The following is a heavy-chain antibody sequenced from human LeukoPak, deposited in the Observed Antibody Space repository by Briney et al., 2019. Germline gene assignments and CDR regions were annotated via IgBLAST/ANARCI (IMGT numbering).Heavy chain of an antibody. CDR1: GYTFTGYY. CDR2: INPNSGGT. J-gene: IGHJ4*02. V-gene: IGHV1-2*02. D-gene: IGHD5-18*01. Sequence: GASVKVSCKASGYTFTGYYMHWVRQAPGQGLEWMGWINPNSGGTNYAQKFQGRVTMTRDTSISTAYMELSRLRSDDTAVYYCARDRYSPDGYSYGFFDYWGQGTLVTVSS. CDR3: ARDRYSPDGYSYGFFDY.